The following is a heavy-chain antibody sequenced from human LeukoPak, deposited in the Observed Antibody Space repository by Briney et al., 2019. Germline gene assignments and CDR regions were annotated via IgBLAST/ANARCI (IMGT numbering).Heavy chain of an antibody. V-gene: IGHV3-21*04. CDR1: GFTFSSYS. CDR3: ARVLSGSYYGYFDY. Sequence: GGSLRLSCAASGFTFSSYSMNWVRQAPGKGLEWVSSIGSSSSYIYYADSVKGRFSISRDNAKNSLYLQMNSLRAEDTAVYYCARVLSGSYYGYFDYWGQGTLVTVSS. J-gene: IGHJ4*02. CDR2: IGSSSSYI. D-gene: IGHD1-26*01.